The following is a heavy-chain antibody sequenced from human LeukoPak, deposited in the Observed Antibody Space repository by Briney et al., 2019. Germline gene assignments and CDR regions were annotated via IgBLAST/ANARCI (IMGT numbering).Heavy chain of an antibody. CDR1: GYTFTRNY. V-gene: IGHV1-46*01. D-gene: IGHD2-8*01. CDR3: ARDGASVFGSLEPDS. J-gene: IGHJ4*02. Sequence: ASVKVSCTASGYTFTRNYMRWVRQAPGQGLEWMGIINTRDGRTRYAQNFQGRVTMIRDTSTSTVYMELSSLRSEDTAVYYCARDGASVFGSLEPDSWGQGTLVTVSS. CDR2: INTRDGRT.